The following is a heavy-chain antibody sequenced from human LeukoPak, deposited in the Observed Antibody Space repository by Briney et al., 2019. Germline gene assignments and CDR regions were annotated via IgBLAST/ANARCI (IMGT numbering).Heavy chain of an antibody. CDR1: GGSISSGSNY. CDR2: ISSSGST. J-gene: IGHJ4*02. D-gene: IGHD1-1*01. Sequence: SSETLSLTCTVSGGSISSGSNYWGWIRQPPGKGLEWIGSISSSGSTYYNPSLKSRVIISVDTSKNQFSLKLSSVTAADTAVYYCATYQLEIYYWGQGTLVTVSS. V-gene: IGHV4-39*01. CDR3: ATYQLEIYY.